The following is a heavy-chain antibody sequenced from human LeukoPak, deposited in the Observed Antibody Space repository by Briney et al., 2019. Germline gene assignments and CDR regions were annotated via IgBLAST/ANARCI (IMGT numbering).Heavy chain of an antibody. CDR2: IIPIFGTA. Sequence: ASVKVSCKASGGTFSSYAISWVRQAPGQGLEWMGRIIPIFGTANYAQKFQGRVTITTDESTSTAYMELSGLRSEDTAVYYCARGWFGERTLGAFDIWGQGTTVTVSS. V-gene: IGHV1-69*05. D-gene: IGHD3-10*01. CDR3: ARGWFGERTLGAFDI. CDR1: GGTFSSYA. J-gene: IGHJ3*02.